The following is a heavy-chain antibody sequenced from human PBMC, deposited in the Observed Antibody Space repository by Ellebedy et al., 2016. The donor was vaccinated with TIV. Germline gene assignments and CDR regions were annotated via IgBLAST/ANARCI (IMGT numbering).Heavy chain of an antibody. V-gene: IGHV3-53*01. J-gene: IGHJ4*02. CDR3: ARAPTVTSVFDC. CDR1: GFTISNNH. Sequence: GGSLRLXXAASGFTISNNHMSWVRQAPGKGLEWVAILHSGGTTFYADSVKGRFTISRDSSKNTLYLQMNSLRVEDAAVYYCARAPTVTSVFDCWGQGTLVTVSS. D-gene: IGHD4-17*01. CDR2: LHSGGTT.